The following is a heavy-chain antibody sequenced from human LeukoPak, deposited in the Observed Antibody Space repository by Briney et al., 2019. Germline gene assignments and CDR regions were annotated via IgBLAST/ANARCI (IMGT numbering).Heavy chain of an antibody. D-gene: IGHD4-17*01. V-gene: IGHV3-21*01. CDR2: ISSSSDYR. Sequence: GGSLRLSCAASGFSFISYSMNWVRKAPGKGLEWVSSISSSSDYRYHADSVKGRFTISRDNPKKPLYMQMNSLRAEDTAVYYCARGATTTRFSTSDPWGEETLVIVSS. CDR1: GFSFISYS. J-gene: IGHJ5*02. CDR3: ARGATTTRFSTSDP.